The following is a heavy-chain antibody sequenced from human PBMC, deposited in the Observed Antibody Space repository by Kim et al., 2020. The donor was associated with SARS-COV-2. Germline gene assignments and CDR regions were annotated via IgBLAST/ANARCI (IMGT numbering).Heavy chain of an antibody. CDR1: GGSISSSSYY. Sequence: SETLSLTCTVSGGSISSSSYYWGWIRQPPGKGLEWIGSIYYSGSTYYNPSLKSRVTISVDTSKNQFSLKLSSVTAADTAVYYCARQVVVPAARDYYYYYGMDVWGQGTRSPYP. D-gene: IGHD2-2*01. CDR2: IYYSGST. J-gene: IGHJ6*02. CDR3: ARQVVVPAARDYYYYYGMDV. V-gene: IGHV4-39*01.